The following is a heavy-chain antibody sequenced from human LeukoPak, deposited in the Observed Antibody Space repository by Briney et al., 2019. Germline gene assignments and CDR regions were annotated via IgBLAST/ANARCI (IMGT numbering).Heavy chain of an antibody. CDR2: IYYSGST. CDR1: GGSISSGGYY. Sequence: SQTLSLTCTVSGGSISSGGYYWSWIRQHPGKGLEWIGYIYYSGSTYYNPSLKSRVTISVDTSKNQFPLKLSSVTAADTAVYYCARSTIFGVVIDYWGQGTLVTVSS. V-gene: IGHV4-31*03. D-gene: IGHD3-3*01. CDR3: ARSTIFGVVIDY. J-gene: IGHJ4*02.